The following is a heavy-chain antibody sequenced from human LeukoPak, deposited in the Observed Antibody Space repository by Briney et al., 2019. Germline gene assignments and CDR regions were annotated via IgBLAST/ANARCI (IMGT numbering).Heavy chain of an antibody. Sequence: ASVKVSCQASVYTFTGYYIHWVRQAPGQGLEWMGWMNPNSGNTGYAQKFQGRVTMTRNTSISTAYMELSSLRSEDTAVYYCARGSPHSDYGDYEYAFDIWGQGTMVTVSS. CDR2: MNPNSGNT. V-gene: IGHV1-8*02. J-gene: IGHJ3*02. D-gene: IGHD4-17*01. CDR1: VYTFTGYY. CDR3: ARGSPHSDYGDYEYAFDI.